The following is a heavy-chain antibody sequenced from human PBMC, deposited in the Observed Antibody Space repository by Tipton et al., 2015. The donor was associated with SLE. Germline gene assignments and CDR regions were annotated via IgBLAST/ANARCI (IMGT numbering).Heavy chain of an antibody. CDR1: GGSISSGSYY. D-gene: IGHD3-10*01. Sequence: TLSLTCTVSGGSISSGSYYWSWIRQPAGKGLEWIGRIYTSGSTNYNPSLKSRVTISVDTSKNQFSLKLSSVTAADTAVYYCARDRGGGPTPDAFDIWGQGTMVTVSS. CDR3: ARDRGGGPTPDAFDI. J-gene: IGHJ3*02. CDR2: IYTSGST. V-gene: IGHV4-61*02.